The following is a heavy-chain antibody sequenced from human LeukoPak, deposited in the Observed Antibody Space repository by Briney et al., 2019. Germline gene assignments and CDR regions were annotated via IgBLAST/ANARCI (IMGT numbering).Heavy chain of an antibody. CDR3: ARTTVNYGGNERFDY. Sequence: PGGSLRLSCAASGFTFSSYAMSWVRQAPGKGLEWVSAISGSGGSTYYADSVKGRFTISRDNSKNTLYLQMNSLRAEDTAVYYCARTTVNYGGNERFDYWGQGTLVTVSS. CDR2: ISGSGGST. CDR1: GFTFSSYA. V-gene: IGHV3-23*01. J-gene: IGHJ4*02. D-gene: IGHD4-17*01.